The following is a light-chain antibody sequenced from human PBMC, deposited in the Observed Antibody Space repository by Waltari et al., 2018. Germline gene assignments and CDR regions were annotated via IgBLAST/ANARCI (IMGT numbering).Light chain of an antibody. CDR1: STDVGDYNY. V-gene: IGLV2-14*03. Sequence: QSALTPPASVSGSPGQSITISCTGASTDVGDYNYLSWYQQIPGKAPKGIIYDVTKRPAGVSNRFCGSKSGNSASLSISGHQAEDEAHYYCCSYGGRSTWVFGGGTKVSV. CDR3: CSYGGRSTWV. J-gene: IGLJ3*02. CDR2: DVT.